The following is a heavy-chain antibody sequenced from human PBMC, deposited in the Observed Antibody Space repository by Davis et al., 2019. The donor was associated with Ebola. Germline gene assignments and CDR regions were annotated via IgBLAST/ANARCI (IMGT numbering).Heavy chain of an antibody. CDR2: TFFDGSEK. CDR1: GFSFSSYG. CDR3: AKDRGGVGGVGYVLDV. V-gene: IGHV3-30*18. D-gene: IGHD2-8*02. J-gene: IGHJ6*02. Sequence: PGGSLRLSCSASGFSFSSYGMHWVRQAPGKGLEWVAATFFDGSEKFYADSVKGRFTISRDNFKNTLYVQMNSLTAEDTAVYYGAKDRGGVGGVGYVLDVWGQGTTVTVSS.